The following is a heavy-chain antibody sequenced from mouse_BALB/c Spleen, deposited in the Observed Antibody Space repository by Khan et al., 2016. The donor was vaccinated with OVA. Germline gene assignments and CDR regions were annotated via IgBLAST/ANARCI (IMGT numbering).Heavy chain of an antibody. J-gene: IGHJ4*01. D-gene: IGHD1-1*01. Sequence: EVELVESGGGLVQPGGSLKLSCAASGFTFNSYTMSWVRQTPEKRLEWVAFISNGGGNTYYPDTVKGRFTISRDNAKNTLYLQMSSLKSEDTAMYYCARPSTTEYDYAMDYWVQGTSVTVSS. CDR1: GFTFNSYT. CDR2: ISNGGGNT. V-gene: IGHV5-12-2*01. CDR3: ARPSTTEYDYAMDY.